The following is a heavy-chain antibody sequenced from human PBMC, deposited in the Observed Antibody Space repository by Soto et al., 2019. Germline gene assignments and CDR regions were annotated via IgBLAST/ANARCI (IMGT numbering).Heavy chain of an antibody. CDR2: INHSGST. CDR1: GGSFSGYY. D-gene: IGHD2-2*01. J-gene: IGHJ5*02. V-gene: IGHV4-34*01. Sequence: PSETLSLTCAVYGGSFSGYYWSWIRQPPGKGLEWIGEINHSGSTNYNPSLKSRVTISVDTSKNQFSLKLSSVTAADTAVYYCARGAFLPSLPKARYCSSTSCYGGRRDGNWFDPWGQGTLVTVSS. CDR3: ARGAFLPSLPKARYCSSTSCYGGRRDGNWFDP.